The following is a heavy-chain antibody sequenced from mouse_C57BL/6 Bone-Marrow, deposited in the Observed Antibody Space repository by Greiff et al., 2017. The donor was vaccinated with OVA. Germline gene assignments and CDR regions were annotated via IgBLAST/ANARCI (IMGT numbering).Heavy chain of an antibody. Sequence: EVHLVESGGGLVQPGGSLKLSCAASGFTFSDYYMYWVRQTPEKRLEWVAYISNGGGSTYYPDTVKGRFTISRDNAKNTLYLQMSRLKSEDTAMYYCARKPLLGRYWYFDVWGTGTTVTVSS. V-gene: IGHV5-12*01. CDR1: GFTFSDYY. CDR3: ARKPLLGRYWYFDV. J-gene: IGHJ1*03. CDR2: ISNGGGST. D-gene: IGHD2-10*01.